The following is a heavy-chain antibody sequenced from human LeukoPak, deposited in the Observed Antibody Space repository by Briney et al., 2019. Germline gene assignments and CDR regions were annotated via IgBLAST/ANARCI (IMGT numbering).Heavy chain of an antibody. CDR1: GGTFSSYA. D-gene: IGHD2-2*01. J-gene: IGHJ6*03. V-gene: IGHV1-69*13. Sequence: SVKVSCKASGGTFSSYAISWVRQAPGQGLEWMGGIIPIFGTANYAQKFQGRVTITADESTSTAYMELSSLRSEDTAVYYCARYCSSTSCYGADYMDVWGKGTTVTVS. CDR2: IIPIFGTA. CDR3: ARYCSSTSCYGADYMDV.